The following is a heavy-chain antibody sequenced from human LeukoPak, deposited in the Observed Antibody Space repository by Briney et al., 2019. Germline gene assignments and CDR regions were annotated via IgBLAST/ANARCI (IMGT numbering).Heavy chain of an antibody. Sequence: GGSLRLSCAASGFTFSSYAMHWVRQAPGKGLEWVAVISYDGSNKYYADSVKGRFTISRDNSKNTLYLQMNSLRAEDTAVYYCTTDARIQVWLVSALGYYYYMDVWGKGTTVTVSS. CDR1: GFTFSSYA. D-gene: IGHD5-18*01. CDR2: ISYDGSNK. V-gene: IGHV3-30-3*01. CDR3: TTDARIQVWLVSALGYYYYMDV. J-gene: IGHJ6*03.